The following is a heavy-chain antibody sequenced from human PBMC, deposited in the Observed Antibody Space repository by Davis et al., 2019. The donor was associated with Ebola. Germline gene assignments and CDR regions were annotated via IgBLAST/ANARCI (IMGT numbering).Heavy chain of an antibody. CDR2: VYYSGST. J-gene: IGHJ4*02. D-gene: IGHD3-10*01. CDR1: GASFSNYY. Sequence: PSETLSLTCGVYGASFSNYYWTWIRQPPGKGLEWIGSVYYSGSTHYNPSLRSRLTISVDTSKNQFSLHLKSMTAADTAVYYCARNNSGIPFDSWGLGTLVTVSS. V-gene: IGHV4-34*01. CDR3: ARNNSGIPFDS.